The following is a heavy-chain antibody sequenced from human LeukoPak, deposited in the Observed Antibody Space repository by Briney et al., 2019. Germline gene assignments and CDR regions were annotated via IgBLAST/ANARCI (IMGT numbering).Heavy chain of an antibody. CDR1: GFTFSSYS. D-gene: IGHD2-15*01. V-gene: IGHV3-21*01. CDR3: ATERGYDY. Sequence: GGSPRLSCAASGFTFSSYSMIWVRRAPGKGLEWVSSISSSSSYIYYADSVKGRFTISRDNAKNSLYLQMNSLRAEDTAVYYCATERGYDYWGQGTLVTVSS. J-gene: IGHJ4*02. CDR2: ISSSSSYI.